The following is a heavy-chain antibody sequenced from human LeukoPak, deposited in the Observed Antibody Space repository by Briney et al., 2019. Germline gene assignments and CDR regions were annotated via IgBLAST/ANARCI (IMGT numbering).Heavy chain of an antibody. Sequence: ASVKVSCKASGYTFTSYGISWVRQAPGQGLEWMGWISAYNGNTNYAQKFQGRVTITRNTSISTAYMELSSLRSEDTAVYYCARAEAVAGTSGWFDPWGQGTLVTVSS. D-gene: IGHD6-19*01. J-gene: IGHJ5*02. V-gene: IGHV1-18*01. CDR2: ISAYNGNT. CDR3: ARAEAVAGTSGWFDP. CDR1: GYTFTSYG.